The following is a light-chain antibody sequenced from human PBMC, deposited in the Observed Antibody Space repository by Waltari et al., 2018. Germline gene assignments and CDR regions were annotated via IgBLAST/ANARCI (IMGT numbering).Light chain of an antibody. V-gene: IGLV2-8*01. CDR2: EVS. J-gene: IGLJ1*01. CDR1: SSDVGGYNY. CDR3: SSYAGSNNYV. Sequence: QSALTQPPSASGSPGQSVTISCTGTSSDVGGYNYVSWYQQHPGKAPKLMIYEVSKRPAGVPDRFSGSESGNTASLAGSGLQAEDEADYYCSSYAGSNNYVFGTGTKVTVL.